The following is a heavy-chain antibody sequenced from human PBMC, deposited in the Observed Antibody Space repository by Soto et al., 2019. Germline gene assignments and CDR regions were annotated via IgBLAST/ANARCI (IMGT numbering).Heavy chain of an antibody. CDR2: IIPILAIA. CDR1: GGTFSSYT. Sequence: QVQLVQSGAEVKKPGSSVKVSCKASGGTFSSYTITWVRQAPGQGLEWMGRIIPILAIANYAQKFQGRVTITADKSTGTADMELSSLRSEDTAVYYCLNIPHYWGQGTLVTVSS. CDR3: LNIPHY. V-gene: IGHV1-69*02. J-gene: IGHJ4*02.